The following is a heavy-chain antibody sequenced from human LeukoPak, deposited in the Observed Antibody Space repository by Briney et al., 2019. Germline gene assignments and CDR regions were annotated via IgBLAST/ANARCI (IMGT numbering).Heavy chain of an antibody. J-gene: IGHJ4*02. CDR2: ISGGGGTP. D-gene: IGHD2-15*01. CDR1: EFTFSSYG. Sequence: GGSLRLSCAASEFTFSSYGMSWVRQAPGKGLEWVSTISGGGGTPYYADSVKGRFAISRDNSKNTLFLQMNSLRVEDTAVYYCAKSGLNRFDYWGQGALVTVSS. V-gene: IGHV3-23*01. CDR3: AKSGLNRFDY.